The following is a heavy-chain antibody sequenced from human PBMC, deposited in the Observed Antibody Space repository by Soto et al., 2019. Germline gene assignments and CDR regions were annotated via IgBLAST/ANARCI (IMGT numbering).Heavy chain of an antibody. V-gene: IGHV3-74*01. CDR3: ARDNAPWQWDMDV. D-gene: IGHD2-8*01. J-gene: IGHJ6*03. CDR1: GFTFSTYY. Sequence: EVQLVESGGGLVQPGGSLRLSCAASGFTFSTYYMHWVRQAPGKGLVWVSRIKSDGTTTHYADSVKGRFTISRDNAKNMLYLQMNRLRAEDTAVYYCARDNAPWQWDMDVWGKGTTVTVSS. CDR2: IKSDGTTT.